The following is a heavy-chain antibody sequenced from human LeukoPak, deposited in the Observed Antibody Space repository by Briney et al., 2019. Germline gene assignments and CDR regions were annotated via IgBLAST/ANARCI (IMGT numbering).Heavy chain of an antibody. Sequence: GGSQRLSCAASGFTFSSYWMHWVRQAPGKGLAWVSRINSDGSSTFYADSVKGRFTISRDNSKNTLYLQMNSLRAEDTAVYYCTRGYNNGPGAYWGQGTLVTVSS. CDR1: GFTFSSYW. CDR3: TRGYNNGPGAY. V-gene: IGHV3-74*01. CDR2: INSDGSST. D-gene: IGHD3-10*01. J-gene: IGHJ4*02.